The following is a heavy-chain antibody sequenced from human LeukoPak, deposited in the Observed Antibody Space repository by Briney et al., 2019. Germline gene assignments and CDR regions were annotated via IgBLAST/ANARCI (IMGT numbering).Heavy chain of an antibody. CDR1: GFTFSSYW. CDR2: ISYDGSNK. V-gene: IGHV3-30-3*01. CDR3: AREPRPPAIARDYYYGMDV. Sequence: GGSLRLSCAASGFTFSSYWMSWVRQAPGKGLEWVAVISYDGSNKYYADSVKGRFTISRDNSKNTLYLQMNSLRAEDTAVYYCAREPRPPAIARDYYYGMDVWGQGTTVTVSS. J-gene: IGHJ6*02. D-gene: IGHD5-18*01.